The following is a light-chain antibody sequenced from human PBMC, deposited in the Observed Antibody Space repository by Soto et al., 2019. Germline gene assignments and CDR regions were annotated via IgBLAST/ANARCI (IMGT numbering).Light chain of an antibody. V-gene: IGLV4-69*01. J-gene: IGLJ3*02. CDR2: LNSDGSH. Sequence: QPVLTQSPSASAYLGASVKLTCTLSSGHSSYAIAWHQQQPEKGPRYLMKLNSDGSHSKGDGIPDRFSGSSSGAERYLTISSLQSEDEADYYCQTWGTGIQVFGGGTKRTVL. CDR1: SGHSSYA. CDR3: QTWGTGIQV.